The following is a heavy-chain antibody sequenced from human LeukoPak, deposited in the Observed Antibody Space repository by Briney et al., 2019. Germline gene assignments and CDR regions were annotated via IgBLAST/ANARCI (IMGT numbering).Heavy chain of an antibody. J-gene: IGHJ4*02. CDR2: IKQDGSEK. CDR1: GFSFSTFG. CDR3: ARREVIGWSNPYYFDY. D-gene: IGHD2-21*01. Sequence: PGGSLRLSCAASGFSFSTFGMHWVRQAPGKGLEWVANIKQDGSEKYYVDSVKGRFTISRDNAKNSLYLQMNSLRAEYTAVYYCARREVIGWSNPYYFDYWGQGTLVTVSS. V-gene: IGHV3-7*01.